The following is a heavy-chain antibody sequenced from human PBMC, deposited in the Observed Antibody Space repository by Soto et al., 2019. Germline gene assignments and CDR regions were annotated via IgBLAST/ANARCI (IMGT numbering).Heavy chain of an antibody. CDR2: ISSSSSTI. V-gene: IGHV3-48*01. Sequence: GGSLRLSCAASGFTFSSYSMNWVRQAPGKGLEWVSYISSSSSTIYYADSVKGRFTISRDNAKNSLYLQMNSLRAEDTAVYYCARDQRNVDLGAFDIWGQGTMVTVSS. CDR1: GFTFSSYS. CDR3: ARDQRNVDLGAFDI. D-gene: IGHD1-1*01. J-gene: IGHJ3*02.